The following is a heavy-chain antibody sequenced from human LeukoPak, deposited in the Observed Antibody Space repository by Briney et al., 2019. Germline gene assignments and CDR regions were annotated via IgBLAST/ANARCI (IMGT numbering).Heavy chain of an antibody. D-gene: IGHD5-18*01. V-gene: IGHV3-30*02. CDR1: GFTFSSYG. J-gene: IGHJ4*02. CDR3: AKDAGYSYGTDY. CDR2: IRYDGSNK. Sequence: GGSLRLSCAASGFTFSSYGMHWVRQAPGKGLEWVAFIRYDGSNKYYADSVKGRFTISRDNSKNTLYLQMNSLRAEDTAVYHCAKDAGYSYGTDYWGQGTLVTVSS.